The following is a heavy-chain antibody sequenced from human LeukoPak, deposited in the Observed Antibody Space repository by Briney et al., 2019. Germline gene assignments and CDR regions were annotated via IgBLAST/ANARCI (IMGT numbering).Heavy chain of an antibody. CDR2: ISYDGSNK. J-gene: IGHJ4*02. Sequence: SCKASGYTFTGYYMHWVRQAPGKGLEWVAVISYDGSNKYYADSVKGRFTISRDNSKNTLYLQMNSLRAEDTAVYYCARALRWNDGVLDYWGQGTLVTVSS. D-gene: IGHD1-1*01. CDR3: ARALRWNDGVLDY. V-gene: IGHV3-30-3*01. CDR1: GYTFTGYY.